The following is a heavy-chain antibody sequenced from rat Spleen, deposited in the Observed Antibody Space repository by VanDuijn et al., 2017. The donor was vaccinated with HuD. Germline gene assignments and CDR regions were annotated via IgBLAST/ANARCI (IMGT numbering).Heavy chain of an antibody. J-gene: IGHJ2*01. CDR3: AREAGLPFHYFDY. D-gene: IGHD1-4*01. CDR1: GFTFSDYN. V-gene: IGHV5-7*01. CDR2: ISYDGSST. Sequence: EVQLVESGGGLLQPGRSLKLSCTASGFTFSDYNMAWVRQAPKKGLEWVTTISYDGSSTYYRDSVKGRFTISRDNAKTTLYLQMDSLRSEDTATYFCAREAGLPFHYFDYWGQGVMVTVSS.